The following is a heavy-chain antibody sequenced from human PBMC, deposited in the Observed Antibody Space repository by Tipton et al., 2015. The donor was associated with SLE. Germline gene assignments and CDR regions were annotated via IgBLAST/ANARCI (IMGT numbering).Heavy chain of an antibody. CDR3: ARLSELGMDAFDI. Sequence: QSGAEVKKPGESLKISCKGSGYSFTSYWIGWVRQMPGKGLEWMGIIFPGDSDTKYSPSFQGHVTVSADKSISTAYLQWSSLKASDTAMYYCARLSELGMDAFDIWGQGTMVTVSS. J-gene: IGHJ3*02. CDR1: GYSFTSYW. D-gene: IGHD7-27*01. V-gene: IGHV5-51*03. CDR2: IFPGDSDT.